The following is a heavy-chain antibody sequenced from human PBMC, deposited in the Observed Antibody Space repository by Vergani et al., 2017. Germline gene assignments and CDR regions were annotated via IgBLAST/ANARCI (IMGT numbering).Heavy chain of an antibody. CDR3: ATLSGANYYDSSEKGDI. V-gene: IGHV3-23*01. CDR1: GFVFSESP. CDR2: ISGSGGST. J-gene: IGHJ3*02. D-gene: IGHD3-22*01. Sequence: EVQLMESGGGWAQPGGSLRLSCAASGFVFSESPIHWVRQAPGKGLEWVSAISGSGGSTYYADSVKGRFTISRDNSKNTLYLQMNSLRAEDTAVYYCATLSGANYYDSSEKGDIWGQGTMVTVSS.